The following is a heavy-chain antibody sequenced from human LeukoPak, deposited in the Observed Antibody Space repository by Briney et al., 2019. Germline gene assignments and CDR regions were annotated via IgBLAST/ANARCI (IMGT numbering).Heavy chain of an antibody. CDR3: ARRGGSRAFDS. CDR1: GYSFTSYW. V-gene: IGHV5-51*01. Sequence: GESLKVSCKGSGYSFTSYWIGWVRQMLGKGLEWMGIIYPGDSDTRYSPSFQGQVTISADKSIDTAYLQWSSLEASDTATYYCARRGGSRAFDSWGQGTLVTVSS. D-gene: IGHD6-13*01. CDR2: IYPGDSDT. J-gene: IGHJ4*02.